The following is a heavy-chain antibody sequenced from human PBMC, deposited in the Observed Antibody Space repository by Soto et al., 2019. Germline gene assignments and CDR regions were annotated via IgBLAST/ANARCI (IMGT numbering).Heavy chain of an antibody. J-gene: IGHJ4*02. Sequence: LTCTVSCLSLSSASYYWSWIRQPPGKGLEWIGYIYYSGSTNYNPSLKSRVTISVDTSKNQFSLKLSSVTAADTAVYYWARDIGDGYPYFDYWGQGTLVTVSS. V-gene: IGHV4-61*01. CDR3: ARDIGDGYPYFDY. CDR1: CLSLSSASYY. D-gene: IGHD5-12*01. CDR2: IYYSGST.